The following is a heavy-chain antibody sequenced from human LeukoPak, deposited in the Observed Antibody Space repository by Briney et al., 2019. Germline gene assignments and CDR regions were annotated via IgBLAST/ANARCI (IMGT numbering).Heavy chain of an antibody. Sequence: GASVKVSCKASGYTFTGYYMHWVRQAPGQGLEWMGWINPNSGGTNYAQKFQGRVTMTRDTSVSTAYMELSRLRSDDTAVYYCARGDRTSPGYCSGSSCYTLFYWGQGTLVTVSS. V-gene: IGHV1-2*02. D-gene: IGHD2-15*01. CDR2: INPNSGGT. CDR1: GYTFTGYY. J-gene: IGHJ4*02. CDR3: ARGDRTSPGYCSGSSCYTLFY.